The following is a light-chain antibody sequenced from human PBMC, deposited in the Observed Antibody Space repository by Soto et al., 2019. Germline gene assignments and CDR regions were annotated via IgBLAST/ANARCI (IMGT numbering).Light chain of an antibody. CDR2: GAS. Sequence: IVMTQSPATLSVSPGERATLSCRASQSVSSTLAWYQQIPGQAPRLLIYGASTRATGIPARFSGSGSGTEFTLTISSLQSEDFAAYYCHQYNNWPYTFGQGTKLEIK. CDR3: HQYNNWPYT. CDR1: QSVSST. J-gene: IGKJ2*01. V-gene: IGKV3-15*01.